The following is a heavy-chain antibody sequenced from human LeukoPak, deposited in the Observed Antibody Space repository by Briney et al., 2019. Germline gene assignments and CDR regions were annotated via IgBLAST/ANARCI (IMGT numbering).Heavy chain of an antibody. V-gene: IGHV3-74*01. CDR2: INSDGSST. D-gene: IGHD3-22*01. J-gene: IGHJ4*02. Sequence: GGSLRLSCAASGLTFSSYWMHWVRQAPGKGLVWVSRINSDGSSTSYADSVKGRFTISRDNAKNTLYLQMNSLRAEDTAVYYCASDINPYYYDSSGYYYVDYWGQGTLVTVSS. CDR1: GLTFSSYW. CDR3: ASDINPYYYDSSGYYYVDY.